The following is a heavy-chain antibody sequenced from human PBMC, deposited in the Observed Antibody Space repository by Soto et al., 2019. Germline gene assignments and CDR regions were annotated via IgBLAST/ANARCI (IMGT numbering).Heavy chain of an antibody. J-gene: IGHJ3*02. Sequence: NPSETLSLTCTVSGGSISSGDYYWSWIRQPPGKGLEWIGYIYYSGSTYYNPSLKSRVTISVDTSKNQFSLKLSSVTAADTAVYYCARAELRSGYDSPDAFDIWGQGTMVTVSS. CDR3: ARAELRSGYDSPDAFDI. CDR2: IYYSGST. CDR1: GGSISSGDYY. D-gene: IGHD5-12*01. V-gene: IGHV4-30-4*01.